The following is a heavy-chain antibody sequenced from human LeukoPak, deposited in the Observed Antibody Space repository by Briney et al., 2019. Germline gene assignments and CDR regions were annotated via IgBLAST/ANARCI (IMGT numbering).Heavy chain of an antibody. CDR2: IDPSDSYT. CDR3: ARHTISDY. Sequence: PGESLKISCKGSGYRFTSNWIAWVRQMPGKGLEWMGRIDPSDSYTNYNPSFQGHVTISADKSISTAYLQWSSLMASDTAMYYCARHTISDYWGQGTQVTVSS. CDR1: GYRFTSNW. J-gene: IGHJ4*02. V-gene: IGHV5-10-1*01. D-gene: IGHD3-10*01.